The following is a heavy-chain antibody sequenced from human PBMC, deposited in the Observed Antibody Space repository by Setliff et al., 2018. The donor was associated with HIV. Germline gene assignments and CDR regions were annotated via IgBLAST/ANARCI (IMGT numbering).Heavy chain of an antibody. Sequence: SETLSLTCAVSGGSFSGYYWNWIRQSPGKGLEWIGEINHSGSTNYNPSLKSRVTISVNTSKNQFSLKLSSVTAADTAVYYGAREMGSSWYVRGYYYYGMDVWGQGTTVTVSS. D-gene: IGHD6-13*01. CDR3: AREMGSSWYVRGYYYYGMDV. CDR1: GGSFSGYY. V-gene: IGHV4-34*01. J-gene: IGHJ6*02. CDR2: INHSGST.